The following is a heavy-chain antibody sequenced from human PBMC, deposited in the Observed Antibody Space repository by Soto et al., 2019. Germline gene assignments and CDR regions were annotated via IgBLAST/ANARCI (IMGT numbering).Heavy chain of an antibody. V-gene: IGHV4-61*01. CDR3: AREIVVVSRNAFDI. D-gene: IGHD3-22*01. Sequence: SETLSLTCTVSGGSVSGGSYYWSWIRQPPGKGLEWIGYIYYSGSTNYNPSLKSRVAISVDTSKNQFSLKLSSVTAADTAVYYCAREIVVVSRNAFDIWGQGTMVTVSS. J-gene: IGHJ3*02. CDR1: GGSVSGGSYY. CDR2: IYYSGST.